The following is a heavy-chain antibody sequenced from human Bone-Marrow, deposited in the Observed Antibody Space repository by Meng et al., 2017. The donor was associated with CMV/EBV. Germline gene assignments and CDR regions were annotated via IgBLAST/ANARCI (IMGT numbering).Heavy chain of an antibody. CDR2: INPSGGST. J-gene: IGHJ6*02. V-gene: IGHV1-46*01. Sequence: ASVKVSCKASGYTFTSYYMHWVRQAPGQGLEWMGIINPSGGSTSYAQKFQGRVTMTRDTSTSTVYMELSSLRSEDTAVYYCARDRKDFWSGYYTGRDYYYGMDVWGQGTTVTVSS. CDR1: GYTFTSYY. D-gene: IGHD3-3*01. CDR3: ARDRKDFWSGYYTGRDYYYGMDV.